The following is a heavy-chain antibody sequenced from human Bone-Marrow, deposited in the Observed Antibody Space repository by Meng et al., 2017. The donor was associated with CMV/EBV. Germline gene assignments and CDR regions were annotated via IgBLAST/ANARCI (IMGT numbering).Heavy chain of an antibody. CDR2: ISSGGSTI. Sequence: GESLKISCVVSGFTFSSYEMNWDRQAPGKGLEWVSYISSGGSTIYYADSVKGRITISRDNAKNSLYLQMNSLRAEDTAVYYCARLYSSSSGKGLDVWGQGTTVTVSS. CDR1: GFTFSSYE. J-gene: IGHJ6*02. CDR3: ARLYSSSSGKGLDV. V-gene: IGHV3-48*03. D-gene: IGHD6-6*01.